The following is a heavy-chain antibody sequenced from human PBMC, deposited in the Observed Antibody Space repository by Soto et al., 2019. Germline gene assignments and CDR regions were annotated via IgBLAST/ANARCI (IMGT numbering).Heavy chain of an antibody. J-gene: IGHJ4*02. D-gene: IGHD5-12*01. CDR3: ARARGNEWYSDY. CDR2: ITHTGTYA. CDR1: GXSVSDYS. Sequence: GSLRLACTASGXSVSDYSFDWVRQAPGKGLEWVSSITHTGTYAYYADSVKGRFTISKDRAHNSLSLQLTSIRAEYKAVYHCARARGNEWYSDYWGQGTMVTVSS. V-gene: IGHV3-21*06.